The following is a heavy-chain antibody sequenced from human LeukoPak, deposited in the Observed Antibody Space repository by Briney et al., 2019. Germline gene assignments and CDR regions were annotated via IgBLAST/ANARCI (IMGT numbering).Heavy chain of an antibody. CDR1: GFTFSNYG. CDR3: AKDRVAGTDDFDC. V-gene: IGHV3-30*02. D-gene: IGHD1-7*01. J-gene: IGHJ4*02. Sequence: GGSLRLSCAASGFTFSNYGMRWVRQAPGKGLEWVALIQYDGSNKYYADSVKGRFTISRDNSKNTLYLQMNSLRTEDTAVYYCAKDRVAGTDDFDCWGQGTMVTVSS. CDR2: IQYDGSNK.